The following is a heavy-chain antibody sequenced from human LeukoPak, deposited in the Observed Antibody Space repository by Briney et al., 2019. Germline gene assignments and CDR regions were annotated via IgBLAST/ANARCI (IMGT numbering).Heavy chain of an antibody. CDR3: AKTTRSNYYYYGMDV. Sequence: GGSRRLSCAASGFTFSSYAMSWVRQAPGKGLEWVSSISYSGGTTYYADSVKGRFTISRDDSKDTLYLQMNSLRVEDTAVYKCAKTTRSNYYYYGMDVWGQAATATDSS. D-gene: IGHD2-2*01. V-gene: IGHV3-23*01. J-gene: IGHJ6*02. CDR2: ISYSGGTT. CDR1: GFTFSSYA.